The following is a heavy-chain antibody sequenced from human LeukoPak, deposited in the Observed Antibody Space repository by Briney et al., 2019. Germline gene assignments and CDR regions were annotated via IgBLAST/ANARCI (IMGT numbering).Heavy chain of an antibody. V-gene: IGHV2-5*04. CDR3: VKPTRSGYYTAFFN. CDR2: IYYDDDK. D-gene: IGHD3-3*01. Sequence: GSGPTLVKPTQTLTLTCTFSGFSLSTSGVAVGWVRQSPGKALEWLAIIYYDDDKNYSPSLKRRLTITEDTSKNQVVLTMTNVDPVDTGTYFCVKPTRSGYYTAFFNWGQGTLVTVSS. J-gene: IGHJ4*02. CDR1: GFSLSTSGVA.